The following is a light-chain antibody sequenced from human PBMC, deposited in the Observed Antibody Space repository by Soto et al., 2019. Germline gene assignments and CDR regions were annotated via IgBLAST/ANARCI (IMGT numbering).Light chain of an antibody. V-gene: IGLV2-14*01. CDR1: SSDIGSHNF. CDR2: GVS. Sequence: QSALTQPASVSGSPGQSITISCTGTSSDIGSHNFVSWHQQHPGKAPKFIIYGVSNRPSGVSKRFSGSKSGNTASLTISGLQADDEADYYCSSYTSTYIWVFGGGTKVTVL. J-gene: IGLJ3*02. CDR3: SSYTSTYIWV.